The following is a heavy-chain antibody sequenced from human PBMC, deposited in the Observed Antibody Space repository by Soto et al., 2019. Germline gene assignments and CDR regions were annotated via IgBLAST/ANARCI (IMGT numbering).Heavy chain of an antibody. D-gene: IGHD2-21*01. V-gene: IGHV1-46*01. CDR2: INPTGGST. J-gene: IGHJ4*02. CDR3: AIHLAAGDL. CDR1: GYIFINYY. Sequence: QVHLVQSGAEVKKPGASVKVSCKASGYIFINYYIHWVRQAPGHGLEWMAIINPTGGSTNYAQKLQGRVTLNMDTSTSTVYMELSSMTSEDTAMYYCAIHLAAGDLWGEGTLVTVSS.